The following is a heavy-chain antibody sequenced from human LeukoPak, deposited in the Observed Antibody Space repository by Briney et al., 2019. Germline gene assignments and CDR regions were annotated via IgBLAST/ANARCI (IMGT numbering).Heavy chain of an antibody. CDR3: TSPSQAKGIVVVPAASIEAFDI. CDR2: IIPIFGTA. J-gene: IGHJ3*02. Sequence: GASVEVSCKASGGTFSSYAISWVRQAPGQGLEWMGGIIPIFGTANYAQKFQGRVTITTDESTSTAYMELSSLRSEDTAVYYCTSPSQAKGIVVVPAASIEAFDIWGQGTMVTVSS. V-gene: IGHV1-69*05. CDR1: GGTFSSYA. D-gene: IGHD2-2*01.